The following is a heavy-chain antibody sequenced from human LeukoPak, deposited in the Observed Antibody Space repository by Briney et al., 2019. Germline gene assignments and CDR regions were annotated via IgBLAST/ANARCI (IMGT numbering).Heavy chain of an antibody. V-gene: IGHV4-59*01. CDR3: AREARDAFDI. J-gene: IGHJ3*02. Sequence: PPETLSLTCTVSGGSISSYYWSWIRQPPGKGLGWIGCIYYSGSTNYNPSLKSRVTISVDTSKNQFSLKLSSVTAADTAVYYCAREARDAFDIWGQGTMVTVSS. CDR1: GGSISSYY. D-gene: IGHD6-6*01. CDR2: IYYSGST.